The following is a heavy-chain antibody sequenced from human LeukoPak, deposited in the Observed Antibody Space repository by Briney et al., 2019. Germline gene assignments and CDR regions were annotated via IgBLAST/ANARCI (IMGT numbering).Heavy chain of an antibody. J-gene: IGHJ6*03. CDR3: AKGLYYMDV. CDR1: RFTFSSYA. CDR2: ISGSGGST. V-gene: IGHV3-23*01. Sequence: GGSLRLSCAASRFTFSSYAMSWVRQAPGKGLEWVSTISGSGGSTYYADSVKGRFTMSRDNSKNTLYLQMNSLRAEDTAVYYCAKGLYYMDVWGKGTTVTVSS.